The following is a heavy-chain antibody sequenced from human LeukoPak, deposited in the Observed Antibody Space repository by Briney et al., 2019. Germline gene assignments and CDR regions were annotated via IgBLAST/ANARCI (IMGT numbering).Heavy chain of an antibody. CDR3: ARDGVAGGFDY. V-gene: IGHV4-59*01. J-gene: IGHJ4*02. Sequence: SETLSLTCTVSGGSIGSYYWNWIRQAPGKGLEWIGYIHYSGSTNHNSALKSRVTISVDTSKNQYPLKLSSVTAADTAVYYCARDGVAGGFDYWGQGTLVTVS. CDR1: GGSIGSYY. D-gene: IGHD6-19*01. CDR2: IHYSGST.